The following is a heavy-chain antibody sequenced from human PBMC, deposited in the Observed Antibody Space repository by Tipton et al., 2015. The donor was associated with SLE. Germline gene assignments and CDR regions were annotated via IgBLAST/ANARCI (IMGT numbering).Heavy chain of an antibody. J-gene: IGHJ1*01. V-gene: IGHV3-64D*06. CDR1: GFTFSSYA. CDR2: ISSNGGST. D-gene: IGHD2-2*01. Sequence: SLRLSCSASGFTFSSYAMHWVRQAPGKGLEYVSAISSNGGSTYYADSVKGRFTISRDNSKNTLYLQMSSLRAEDTAVYYCVRDWGGYCSSTSCSLLSVWGQGTLVTVSA. CDR3: VRDWGGYCSSTSCSLLSV.